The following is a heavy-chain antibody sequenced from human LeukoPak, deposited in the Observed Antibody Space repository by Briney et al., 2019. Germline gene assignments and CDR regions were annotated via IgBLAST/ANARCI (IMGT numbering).Heavy chain of an antibody. CDR3: ARHADYKGEDY. CDR1: GFTFSTYS. CDR2: ITSSSSYM. Sequence: SGGSLRLSCAASGFTFSTYSMNWVRQAPGKGLEWVSSITSSSSYMYFADSVKGRFTISRDNAKNSLSLQMNSLRAEDTAVYYCARHADYKGEDYWGQGTLVTVSS. V-gene: IGHV3-21*01. J-gene: IGHJ4*02. D-gene: IGHD4-11*01.